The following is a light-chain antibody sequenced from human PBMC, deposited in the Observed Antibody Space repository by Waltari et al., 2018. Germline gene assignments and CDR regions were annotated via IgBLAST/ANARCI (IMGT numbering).Light chain of an antibody. Sequence: EILMTQSPGTLSVSPGERATLSCRASQSVSSDLAWYQQKPGQAPRLLISEASTRATGIPDRFSGRGSGTEFTLTISSLQPEDFAVYYCQQYSDWITFGGGTKVDLK. CDR2: EAS. CDR1: QSVSSD. V-gene: IGKV3-15*01. CDR3: QQYSDWIT. J-gene: IGKJ4*01.